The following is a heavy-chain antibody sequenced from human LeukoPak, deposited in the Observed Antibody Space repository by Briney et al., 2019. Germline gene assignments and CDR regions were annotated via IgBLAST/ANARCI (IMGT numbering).Heavy chain of an antibody. V-gene: IGHV3-23*01. CDR1: GFTFSSYA. CDR3: AKDAYHLGITSQVPLTD. CDR2: ISGSGGST. J-gene: IGHJ4*02. Sequence: PGGSLRLSCAASGFTFSSYAMSWVRQAPGKGLEWVSAISGSGGSTYYADSVKGRFTISRDNSKNTLYLQMNSLRAEDTAVYYCAKDAYHLGITSQVPLTDWGQGTLVTVSS. D-gene: IGHD3-3*01.